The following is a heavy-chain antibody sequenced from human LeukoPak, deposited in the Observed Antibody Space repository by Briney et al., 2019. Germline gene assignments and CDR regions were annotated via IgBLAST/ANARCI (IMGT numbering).Heavy chain of an antibody. CDR3: ATTFDIVVVLAASLAYDYYYYYMDV. D-gene: IGHD2-2*01. J-gene: IGHJ6*03. CDR2: IIPIFGTA. CDR1: GGTFSSYA. Sequence: ASVKVSFKASGGTFSSYAISWVRQAPGQGLEWMGGIIPIFGTANYAQKFQGRVTITTDESTSRAYMELSSLRSEDTAVYYCATTFDIVVVLAASLAYDYYYYYMDVWGKGTTVTVSS. V-gene: IGHV1-69*05.